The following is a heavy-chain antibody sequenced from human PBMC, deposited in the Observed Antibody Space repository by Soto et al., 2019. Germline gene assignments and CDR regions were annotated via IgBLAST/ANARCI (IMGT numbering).Heavy chain of an antibody. CDR1: GGSISSGGYY. Sequence: PSETLSLTCTVSGGSISSGGYYWSWIRQHPGKGLEWIGYIYYSGSTYYNPSLKSRVTISVDTSKNQFSLKLSSVTAAGTAVYYCASSSWGRGSNWFDPWGQGTLVTVSS. D-gene: IGHD3-16*01. V-gene: IGHV4-31*03. J-gene: IGHJ5*02. CDR3: ASSSWGRGSNWFDP. CDR2: IYYSGST.